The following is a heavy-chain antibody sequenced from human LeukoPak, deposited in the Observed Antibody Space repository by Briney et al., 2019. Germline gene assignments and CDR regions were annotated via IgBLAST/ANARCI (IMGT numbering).Heavy chain of an antibody. V-gene: IGHV1-46*01. CDR3: AREEKGGLFDY. D-gene: IGHD1-26*01. J-gene: IGHJ4*02. CDR1: GYTFTNYY. Sequence: ASVKASCKASGYTFTNYYLHWVRQAPGQGLEWMGTIFTSGGSTSFAEKFQGRVTITRDTSTSTVYMELSSLRSEDTAVYYCAREEKGGLFDYWGQGTLVTVSS. CDR2: IFTSGGST.